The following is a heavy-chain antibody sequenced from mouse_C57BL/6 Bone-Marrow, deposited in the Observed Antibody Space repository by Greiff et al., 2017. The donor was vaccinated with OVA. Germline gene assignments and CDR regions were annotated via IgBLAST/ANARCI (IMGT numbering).Heavy chain of an antibody. J-gene: IGHJ1*03. CDR1: GYTFTSYW. CDR3: AIGFITKCFDV. V-gene: IGHV1-64*01. D-gene: IGHD1-1*01. CDR2: IHPNSGST. Sequence: QVQLQQPGAELVKPGASVKLSCKASGYTFTSYWMHWVKQRPGQGLEWIGMIHPNSGSTNYNEKFKSKATVTVDKSSSAAYMQLRSLTSEDSAVYYWAIGFITKCFDVWGTGTTVTVSS.